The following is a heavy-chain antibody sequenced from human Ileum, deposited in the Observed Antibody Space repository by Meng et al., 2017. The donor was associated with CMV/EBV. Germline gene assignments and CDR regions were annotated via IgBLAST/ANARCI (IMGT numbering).Heavy chain of an antibody. CDR2: IYHSGST. CDR1: GYSISSGYY. Sequence: SETLFLTCTVSGYSISSGYYWGWIRQPPGKGLEWMGSIYHSGSTYYNPSLKSRVTISGDTSKNQFSLKLSSVTAADTAVDYCARGFIVVVPDAKRGVYFDYWGQGTLVTVSS. V-gene: IGHV4-38-2*02. CDR3: ARGFIVVVPDAKRGVYFDY. D-gene: IGHD2-2*01. J-gene: IGHJ4*02.